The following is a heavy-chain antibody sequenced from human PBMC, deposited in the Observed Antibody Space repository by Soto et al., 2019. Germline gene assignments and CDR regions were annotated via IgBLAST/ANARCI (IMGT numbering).Heavy chain of an antibody. CDR3: ARGAAAEEVWSDP. J-gene: IGHJ5*02. D-gene: IGHD6-13*01. CDR1: GDSVSSNSAA. Sequence: SQPLSLTCAISGDSVSSNSAAWNWIRHSPSRGLELLGRTYYRSKWYNDYAVSVKSRITINPDTSKNQFSLQLNSVTPEDTAVYYCARGAAAEEVWSDPWGQGTLVNVSS. CDR2: TYYRSKWYN. V-gene: IGHV6-1*01.